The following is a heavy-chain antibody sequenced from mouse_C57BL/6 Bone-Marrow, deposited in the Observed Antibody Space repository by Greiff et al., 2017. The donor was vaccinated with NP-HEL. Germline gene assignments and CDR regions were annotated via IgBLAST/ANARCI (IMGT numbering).Heavy chain of an antibody. CDR3: ARTDYGSSYEDAMDY. D-gene: IGHD1-1*01. V-gene: IGHV1-39*01. Sequence: VQLQQSGPELVKPGASVKISCKASGYSFTDYNMNWVKQSNGKSLEWIGVINPNYGTTSYNQKFKGKATLTVDTSSSTAYMQLNSLTSEDSAVYYCARTDYGSSYEDAMDYWGQGTSVTVSS. CDR2: INPNYGTT. J-gene: IGHJ4*01. CDR1: GYSFTDYN.